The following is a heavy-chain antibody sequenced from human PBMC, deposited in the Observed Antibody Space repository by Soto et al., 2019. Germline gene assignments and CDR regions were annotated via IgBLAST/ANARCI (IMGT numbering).Heavy chain of an antibody. V-gene: IGHV1-69*08. Sequence: QVQLVQSGAEVKKPGSSVKVSCKASGGTFSDYIISWVRQAPGQGLEWMGRIIPILDIANYAQKFQGRVTITADKSTSTAYMALSSLRSEDTALYYCARDRGDYGDYGWFDPWGQGTLVTVSS. J-gene: IGHJ5*02. D-gene: IGHD4-17*01. CDR2: IIPILDIA. CDR3: ARDRGDYGDYGWFDP. CDR1: GGTFSDYI.